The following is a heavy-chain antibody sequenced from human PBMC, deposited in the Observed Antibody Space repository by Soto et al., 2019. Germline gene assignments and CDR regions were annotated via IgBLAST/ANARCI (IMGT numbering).Heavy chain of an antibody. CDR1: GYTFTSYG. V-gene: IGHV1-18*01. Sequence: AASVKVSCKASGYTFTSYGISWVRQAPGQGLEWMGWISAYNGNTNYAQKLQGRVTMTTDTSTSTAYMELRSLRSDDTAVYYCARESRRECSGGSCYSTSVYYYYGMDVWGQGTTVTVPS. CDR3: ARESRRECSGGSCYSTSVYYYYGMDV. D-gene: IGHD2-15*01. J-gene: IGHJ6*02. CDR2: ISAYNGNT.